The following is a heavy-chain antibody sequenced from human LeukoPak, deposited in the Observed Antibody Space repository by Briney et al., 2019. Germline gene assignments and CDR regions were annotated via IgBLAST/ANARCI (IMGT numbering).Heavy chain of an antibody. CDR2: IWYDGGNK. Sequence: PGGSLRLSCAASGFTFNSYGMHWVRQAPGKGLEWVAVIWYDGGNKYYADSVKGRFTISRDNSKNTSYLQMNSLRAEDTAVYYCAKARSYCGGDCSLYAFDIWGQGTMVTVSS. CDR1: GFTFNSYG. J-gene: IGHJ3*02. V-gene: IGHV3-30*02. D-gene: IGHD2-21*01. CDR3: AKARSYCGGDCSLYAFDI.